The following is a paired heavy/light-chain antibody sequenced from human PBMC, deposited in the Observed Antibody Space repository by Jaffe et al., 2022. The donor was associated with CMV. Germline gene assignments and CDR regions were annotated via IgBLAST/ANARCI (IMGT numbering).Heavy chain of an antibody. CDR3: ARETFPLGDFWSGPYGMDV. D-gene: IGHD3-3*01. J-gene: IGHJ6*02. CDR2: MNPNSGNT. Sequence: QVQLVQSGAEVKKPGASVKVSCKASGYTFTSYDINWVRQATGQGLEWMGWMNPNSGNTGYAQKFQGRVTMTRNTSISTAYMELSSLRSEDTAVYYCARETFPLGDFWSGPYGMDVWGQGTTVTVSS. V-gene: IGHV1-8*01. CDR1: GYTFTSYD.
Light chain of an antibody. CDR1: SLRSYY. CDR2: GKN. CDR3: NSRDSSGNHLGVV. J-gene: IGLJ2*01. Sequence: SSELTQDPAVSVALGQTVRITCQGDSLRSYYASWYQQKPGQAPVLVIYGKNNRPSGIPDRFSGSSSGNTASLTITGAQAEDEADYYCNSRDSSGNHLGVVFGGGTKLTVL. V-gene: IGLV3-19*01.